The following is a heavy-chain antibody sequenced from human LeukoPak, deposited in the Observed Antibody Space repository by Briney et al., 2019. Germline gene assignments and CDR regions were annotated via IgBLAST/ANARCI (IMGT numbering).Heavy chain of an antibody. D-gene: IGHD3-22*01. Sequence: SVKVSCKASGGTFSSYAISWVRQAPGQGLEWMGGIIPIFGTANYAQKFQGRVTITTDESTSPAYMELSSLRSEDTAVYYCARGPPYYYDSSGYYYFDYWGQGTLVTVSS. V-gene: IGHV1-69*05. CDR3: ARGPPYYYDSSGYYYFDY. J-gene: IGHJ4*02. CDR2: IIPIFGTA. CDR1: GGTFSSYA.